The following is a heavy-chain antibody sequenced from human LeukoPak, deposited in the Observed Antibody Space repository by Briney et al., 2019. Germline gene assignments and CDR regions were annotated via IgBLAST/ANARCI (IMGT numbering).Heavy chain of an antibody. V-gene: IGHV3-74*01. D-gene: IGHD3-22*01. CDR1: GFTFSSYW. J-gene: IGHJ4*02. Sequence: PGGSLRLSCAASGFTFSSYWMHWVRHAPGKGLVWVSRINSDGSSTSYADSVKGRFTISRDNAKNTLYLQMNSLRAEDTAVYYCARVKWDVITHRGDYFDYWGQGTLVTVSS. CDR3: ARVKWDVITHRGDYFDY. CDR2: INSDGSST.